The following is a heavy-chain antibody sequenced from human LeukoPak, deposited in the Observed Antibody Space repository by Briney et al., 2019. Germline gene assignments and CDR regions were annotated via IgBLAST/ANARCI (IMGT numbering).Heavy chain of an antibody. V-gene: IGHV3-23*01. D-gene: IGHD3-9*01. CDR3: ASPIDILTGYTHY. J-gene: IGHJ4*02. CDR2: ISGSGGST. CDR1: GFTFSSYA. Sequence: GGSLRLSCAASGFTFSSYAMSWVRQAPGKGLERVSAISGSGGSTYYADSVKGRFTISRDNSKNTLYLQMNSLRAEDTAVYYCASPIDILTGYTHYWGQGTLVTVSS.